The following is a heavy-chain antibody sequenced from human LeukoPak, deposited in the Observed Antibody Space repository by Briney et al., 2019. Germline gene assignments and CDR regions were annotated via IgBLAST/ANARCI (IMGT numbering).Heavy chain of an antibody. CDR3: ARRDYGDHLG. V-gene: IGHV3-21*01. CDR1: GFTFSSYS. J-gene: IGHJ4*02. D-gene: IGHD4-17*01. Sequence: GGSPRLSCAASGFTFSSYSMNWVRQAPGKGLEWVSSISSSSSYTYYADSVKGRFTISRDNAKNSLYLQMNSLRAEDAAVYYCARRDYGDHLGWGQGTLVTVSS. CDR2: ISSSSSYT.